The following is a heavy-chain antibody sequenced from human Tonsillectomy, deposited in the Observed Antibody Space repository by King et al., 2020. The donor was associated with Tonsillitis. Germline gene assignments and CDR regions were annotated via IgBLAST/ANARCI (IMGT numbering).Heavy chain of an antibody. CDR3: AKGYNPVWYGEYFDS. CDR2: INGDGGSI. CDR1: GFTFSSTV. D-gene: IGHD3-10*01. Sequence: QLVESGGGLVQPGGSLRLSCAASGFTFSSTVMSWVRHAPGKELEWVSGINGDGGSILYAHSVKGRFTISRDNSRNTVYLQMNSLIADDTALYYFAKGYNPVWYGEYFDSWGQGPLVTVSS. J-gene: IGHJ4*02. V-gene: IGHV3-23*04.